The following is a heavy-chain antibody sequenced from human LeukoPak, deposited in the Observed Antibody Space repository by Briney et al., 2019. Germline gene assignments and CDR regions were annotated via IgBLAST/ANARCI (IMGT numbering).Heavy chain of an antibody. Sequence: SETLSLTCTVSGGSISSYYWSWIRQPPGKGLEWIGYIYYSGSTNFNHSLKSRVTISVDTSKNQFSLKLSSVTAADTAVYYCARGGYCSGGSCYGDYYYYYGMDVWGQGTTVTVSS. CDR2: IYYSGST. V-gene: IGHV4-59*01. CDR1: GGSISSYY. D-gene: IGHD2-15*01. J-gene: IGHJ6*02. CDR3: ARGGYCSGGSCYGDYYYYYGMDV.